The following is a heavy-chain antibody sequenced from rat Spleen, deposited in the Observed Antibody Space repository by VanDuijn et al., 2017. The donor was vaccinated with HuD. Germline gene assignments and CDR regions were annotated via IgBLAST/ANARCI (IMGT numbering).Heavy chain of an antibody. J-gene: IGHJ2*01. V-gene: IGHV5-31*01. CDR2: ITNTCGST. D-gene: IGHD1-5*01. CDR3: AKVLGGNFDY. Sequence: EVQLVESGGGLVQPGRSLKLSCVASGFTFNNYWMTWIRQAPGKGLEWVASITNTCGSTYYPDYVKGRFTISRDNAKSTLYLQMNSLRSEDTATYYCAKVLGGNFDYWGQGVMVTVSS. CDR1: GFTFNNYW.